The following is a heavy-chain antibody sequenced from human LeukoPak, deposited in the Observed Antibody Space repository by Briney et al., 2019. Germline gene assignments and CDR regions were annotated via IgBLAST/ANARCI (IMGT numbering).Heavy chain of an antibody. CDR3: ARASYYDILTADDAFDI. Sequence: SETLSLTCTVSGDSISSSTYYWGWIRQPPGKGLEWIGYIYYSGSTNYNPSLKSRVTISVDTSKNQFSLKLSSVTVADTAVYYCARASYYDILTADDAFDIWGQGTMVTVSS. V-gene: IGHV4-61*05. CDR1: GDSISSSTYY. CDR2: IYYSGST. D-gene: IGHD3-9*01. J-gene: IGHJ3*02.